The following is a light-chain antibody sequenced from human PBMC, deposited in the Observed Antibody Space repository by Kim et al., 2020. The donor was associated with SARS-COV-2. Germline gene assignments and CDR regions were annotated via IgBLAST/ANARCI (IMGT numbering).Light chain of an antibody. Sequence: QSALTQPPSASGSPGQSVTISCSGTSSDFGGFNYVSWYQQHPGKAPKLIIYEVIKRPSGVPDRFSGSKSGNTASLTVSGLQAKDEADYYCTTHGGYNYVFGTGTKVTVL. V-gene: IGLV2-8*01. CDR1: SSDFGGFNY. CDR2: EVI. CDR3: TTHGGYNYV. J-gene: IGLJ1*01.